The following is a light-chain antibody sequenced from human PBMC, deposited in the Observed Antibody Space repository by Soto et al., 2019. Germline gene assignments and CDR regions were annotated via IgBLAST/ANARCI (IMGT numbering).Light chain of an antibody. V-gene: IGKV3-20*01. CDR2: GAS. CDR1: QSVSSSY. J-gene: IGKJ4*01. Sequence: IVVTQSPSTLSLSPGVRAPLSCRASQSVSSSYLAWYQQKPGQAPRLLIYGASSRATGIPDRFSGSGSGTDFTLTISRLEPEDFAVYYCQQYGSSPLTFGGGTKVDI. CDR3: QQYGSSPLT.